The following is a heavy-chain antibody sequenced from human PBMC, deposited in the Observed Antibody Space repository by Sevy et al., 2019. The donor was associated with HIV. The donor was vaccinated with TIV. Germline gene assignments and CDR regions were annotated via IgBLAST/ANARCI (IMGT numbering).Heavy chain of an antibody. V-gene: IGHV3-30*18. CDR3: AKGSTYYDFSSGYF. CDR2: ISYDGSNK. CDR1: GFTFSSYG. J-gene: IGHJ4*02. Sequence: GGSLRLSCAASGFTFSSYGMHWVRQAPGKGLEWVAVISYDGSNKYYANSVKGRFTISRDNSKNTLYLQMNSLRAEDTAVYYCAKGSTYYDFSSGYFWGQGTLVTVSS. D-gene: IGHD3-3*01.